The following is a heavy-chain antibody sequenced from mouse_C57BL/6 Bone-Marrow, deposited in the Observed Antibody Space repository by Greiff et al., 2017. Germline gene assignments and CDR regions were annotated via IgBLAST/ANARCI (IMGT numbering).Heavy chain of an antibody. J-gene: IGHJ4*01. Sequence: VQLQQPGAELVKPGASVKMSCKASGYTFTSYWITWVKQRPGQGLAWIGDIYPGSGSTNYTEKFKSKATLTVDTSSSTAYMQLSSLTSEDSAVYYCAKSSLDYYGSTYAMDYWGQGTSVTVSS. CDR2: IYPGSGST. CDR3: AKSSLDYYGSTYAMDY. CDR1: GYTFTSYW. D-gene: IGHD1-1*01. V-gene: IGHV1-55*01.